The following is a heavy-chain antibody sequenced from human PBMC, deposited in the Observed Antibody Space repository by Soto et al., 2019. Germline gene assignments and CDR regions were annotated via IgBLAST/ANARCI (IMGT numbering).Heavy chain of an antibody. CDR1: GGSISSGGYY. CDR3: ARDRRDVSPFDY. D-gene: IGHD3-16*01. Sequence: SETLSLTCTVSGGSISSGGYYWSWIRQHPGKGLEWIGYIYYSGSTYYSPSLKSRVTTSVDTSKNQFSLKLSSVTAADTAVYYCARDRRDVSPFDYWGQGTLVTVSS. J-gene: IGHJ4*02. CDR2: IYYSGST. V-gene: IGHV4-31*03.